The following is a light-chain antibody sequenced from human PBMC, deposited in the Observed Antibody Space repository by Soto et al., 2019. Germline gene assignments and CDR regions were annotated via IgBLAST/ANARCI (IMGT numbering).Light chain of an antibody. J-gene: IGLJ2*01. CDR3: SSYTSSSTF. Sequence: QSALTQPASVSGSPVQSITISCTVTSSDVGGYNYVSWYQQHPGKAPKLMIYDVSNRPSGVSNRFSGSKSGNTASLTISGLQAEDEADYYCSSYTSSSTFFGGGTKVTVL. V-gene: IGLV2-14*01. CDR2: DVS. CDR1: SSDVGGYNY.